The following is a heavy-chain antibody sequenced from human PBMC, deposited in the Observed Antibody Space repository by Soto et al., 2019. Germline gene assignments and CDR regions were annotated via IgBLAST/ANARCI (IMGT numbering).Heavy chain of an antibody. V-gene: IGHV1-18*04. D-gene: IGHD3-22*01. CDR3: ARDQDYYASSGYYVN. CDR1: GYTFTSYG. Sequence: ASVKVSCKTSGYTFTSYGISWVRQAPGQGLEWMGWISAYNGNTNYAQKLQGRVTMTTDTSTSTAYLELRSLRSDDTAVYYCARDQDYYASSGYYVNWGQGTLVTVSS. CDR2: ISAYNGNT. J-gene: IGHJ4*02.